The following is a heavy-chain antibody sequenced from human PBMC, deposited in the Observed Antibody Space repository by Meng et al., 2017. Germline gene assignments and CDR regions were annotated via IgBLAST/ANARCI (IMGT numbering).Heavy chain of an antibody. CDR3: ARDIRGYYYYGMDV. CDR2: ISYDGSNK. V-gene: IGHV3-30*03. CDR1: GFTFSSYW. D-gene: IGHD3-10*01. J-gene: IGHJ6*02. Sequence: GESLKISCAASGFTFSSYWMSWVRQAPGKGLEWVAVISYDGSNKYYADSVKGRFTISRDNSKNTLYLQMNSLRAEDTAVYYCARDIRGYYYYGMDVWGQGTTVTVSS.